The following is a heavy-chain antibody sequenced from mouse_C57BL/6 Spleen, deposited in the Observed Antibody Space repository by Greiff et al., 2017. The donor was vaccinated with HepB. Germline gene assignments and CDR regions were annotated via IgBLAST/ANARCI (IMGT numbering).Heavy chain of an antibody. CDR2: SNPNNGGT. CDR3: ARTGSSYNYAMDY. Sequence: EVQLQESGPELVKPGASVKIPCKASGYTFTDYNMDWVKQSHGKSLEWIGDSNPNNGGTIYNQKFKGKATLTVDKSSSTAYMELRILTSEDTAVYYCARTGSSYNYAMDYWGQGTSVTVSS. J-gene: IGHJ4*01. V-gene: IGHV1-18*01. CDR1: GYTFTDYN. D-gene: IGHD1-1*01.